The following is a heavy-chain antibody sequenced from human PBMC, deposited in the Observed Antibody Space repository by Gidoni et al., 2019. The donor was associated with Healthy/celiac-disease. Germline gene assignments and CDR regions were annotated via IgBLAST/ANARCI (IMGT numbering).Heavy chain of an antibody. CDR3: ARGYTYYYDKGAFDI. CDR1: GGSISSSSYY. CDR2: IYYSGST. Sequence: QLQLQESGPGLVKPSETLSLTCTVSGGSISSSSYYWGWIRQPPGKGLEWIGSIYYSGSTYYNPSLKSRVTISVDTSKNQFSLKLSSVTAADTAVYYCARGYTYYYDKGAFDIWGQGTMVTVSS. V-gene: IGHV4-39*07. J-gene: IGHJ3*02. D-gene: IGHD3-22*01.